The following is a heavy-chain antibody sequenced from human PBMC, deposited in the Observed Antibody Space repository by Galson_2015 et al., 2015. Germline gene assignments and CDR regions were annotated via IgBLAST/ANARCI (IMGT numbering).Heavy chain of an antibody. CDR3: AKGHYVSIRYHFDF. V-gene: IGHV3-23*01. J-gene: IGHJ4*02. CDR1: GFTFSNCA. CDR2: ISGSGGST. D-gene: IGHD3-10*02. Sequence: SLRLSCAAYGFTFSNCAMNWVRQAPGKGLEWVSSISGSGGSTYYADSVKGRFTISRDNSKNTLYVQMNTLRADDTAVYYCAKGHYVSIRYHFDFWGQGSLVTVSS.